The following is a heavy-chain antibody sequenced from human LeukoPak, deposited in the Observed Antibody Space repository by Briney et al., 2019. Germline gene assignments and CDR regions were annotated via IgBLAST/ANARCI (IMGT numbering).Heavy chain of an antibody. CDR1: GFTFSNSG. CDR3: ARNSVRQLNAFDI. D-gene: IGHD6-13*01. CDR2: ISTDAGET. V-gene: IGHV3-21*01. Sequence: PGGSLRLSCAASGFTFSNSGMSWVRQAPGKGLEWVSAISTDAGETHYADSVKGRFTISRDNAKNSLYLQMNSLRAEDTAVYYCARNSVRQLNAFDIWGQGTMVTVSS. J-gene: IGHJ3*02.